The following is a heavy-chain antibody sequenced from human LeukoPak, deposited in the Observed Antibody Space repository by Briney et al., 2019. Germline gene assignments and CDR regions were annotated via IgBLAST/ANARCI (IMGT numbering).Heavy chain of an antibody. CDR1: GYTFTGYY. CDR2: INPNSGNT. D-gene: IGHD2-2*01. V-gene: IGHV1-18*04. CDR3: ARPTGYCSSTSCTDAFDI. J-gene: IGHJ3*02. Sequence: GASVKVSCKASGYTFTGYYMHWVRQAPGQGLEWMGWINPNSGNTNYAQKLQGRVTMTTDTSTSTAYMELRSLRSDDTAVYYCARPTGYCSSTSCTDAFDIWGQGTMVTVSS.